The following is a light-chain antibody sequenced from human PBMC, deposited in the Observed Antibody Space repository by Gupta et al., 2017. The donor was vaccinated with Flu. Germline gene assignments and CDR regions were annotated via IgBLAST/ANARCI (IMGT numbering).Light chain of an antibody. J-gene: IGLJ2*01. Sequence: QTPGQSPVLVIYQDSKRPSGIPERFSGSNSGPTATLTISGTQARDEADYYCRAWDNNTVVFGGGTKLTVL. V-gene: IGLV3-1*01. CDR2: QDS. CDR3: RAWDNNTVV.